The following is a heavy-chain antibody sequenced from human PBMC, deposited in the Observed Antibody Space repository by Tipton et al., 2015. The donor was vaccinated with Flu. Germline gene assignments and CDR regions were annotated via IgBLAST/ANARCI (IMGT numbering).Heavy chain of an antibody. V-gene: IGHV4-61*02. J-gene: IGHJ4*02. CDR2: IYTIRST. Sequence: GLVKPSQTLSLICNVSGVSINSGSYYWTWIRQPAGKGLEWIGHIYTIRSTKYNPSLKSRVTISIDTSRNQFFLNLNSVTAADTAVYYCARSALSFDWSTPFDYWGQGTLVTVSS. CDR1: GVSINSGSYY. CDR3: ARSALSFDWSTPFDY. D-gene: IGHD3-9*01.